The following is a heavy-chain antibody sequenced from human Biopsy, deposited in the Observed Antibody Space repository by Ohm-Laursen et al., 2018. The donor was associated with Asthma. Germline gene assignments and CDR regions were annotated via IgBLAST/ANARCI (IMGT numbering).Heavy chain of an antibody. D-gene: IGHD3-10*01. Sequence: GSLRLSCSASGFAVSRDHMFWVRQAPGKGLEWVSGHSGRGAKTYYADSVKGRFTISRDNSKNTLYLQMITLRAEDTAVYYCAREGTGIWVRGVPSVWFDSWGQGTPVTVSS. CDR1: GFAVSRDH. CDR2: HSGRGAKT. CDR3: AREGTGIWVRGVPSVWFDS. J-gene: IGHJ5*01. V-gene: IGHV3-23*01.